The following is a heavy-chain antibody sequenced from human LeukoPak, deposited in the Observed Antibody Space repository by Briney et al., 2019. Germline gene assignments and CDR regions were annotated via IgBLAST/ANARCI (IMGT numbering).Heavy chain of an antibody. CDR2: ISSSGSTI. V-gene: IGHV3-48*03. J-gene: IGHJ6*03. CDR1: GFTFSSYE. D-gene: IGHD3-22*01. CDR3: ASARRSYYYDSSGYYYRPYYYYMDV. Sequence: SGGSLRLSCAASGFTFSSYEMNWVCQAPGKGLEWVSYISSSGSTIYYADPVKGRFTISRDNAKNSLYLQMNSLRVEDTAVYYCASARRSYYYDSSGYYYRPYYYYMDVWGKGTTVTISS.